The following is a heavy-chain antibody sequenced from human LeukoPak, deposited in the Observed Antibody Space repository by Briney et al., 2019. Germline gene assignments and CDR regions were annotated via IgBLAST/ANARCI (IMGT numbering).Heavy chain of an antibody. Sequence: GGSLRLSCVGSGFTFDDYAMHWVRQAPGKGLEWVSGISWNSGRRGYADSVKGRFTISRDNSKNTLYLQMNSLRAEDTAVYYCAKAKLDYYYYYYMDVWGKGTTVTISS. CDR2: ISWNSGRR. J-gene: IGHJ6*03. CDR1: GFTFDDYA. CDR3: AKAKLDYYYYYYMDV. V-gene: IGHV3-9*01.